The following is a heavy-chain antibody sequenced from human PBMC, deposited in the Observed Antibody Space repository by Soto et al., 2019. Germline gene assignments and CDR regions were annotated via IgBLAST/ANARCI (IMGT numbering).Heavy chain of an antibody. Sequence: QVQLQQWGAGLLKPSETLSLTCAVYGGSFSGYYWSWIRQPPGKGLEWIGEINHSGSTNYNPSLKSRVTISVDTSKNQFSRRLSSVTAADTAVYYCVRGRGSIAAANRWFDPWGQGTLVTVSS. CDR1: GGSFSGYY. CDR3: VRGRGSIAAANRWFDP. CDR2: INHSGST. J-gene: IGHJ5*02. V-gene: IGHV4-34*01. D-gene: IGHD6-13*01.